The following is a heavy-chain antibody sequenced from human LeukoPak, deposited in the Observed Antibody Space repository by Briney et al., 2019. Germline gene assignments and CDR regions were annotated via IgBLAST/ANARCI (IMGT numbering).Heavy chain of an antibody. Sequence: MASETLSLTCTVSGGSISSYYWSWIRLPPGKGLEWIGYIYYSGSTSYNPSLKSRVTISVDSSKNQVSLKLSSVTAADTAVYYCAGGPSYSSGWYDYWGQGTLVTVSS. D-gene: IGHD6-19*01. V-gene: IGHV4-59*01. CDR2: IYYSGST. CDR3: AGGPSYSSGWYDY. CDR1: GGSISSYY. J-gene: IGHJ4*02.